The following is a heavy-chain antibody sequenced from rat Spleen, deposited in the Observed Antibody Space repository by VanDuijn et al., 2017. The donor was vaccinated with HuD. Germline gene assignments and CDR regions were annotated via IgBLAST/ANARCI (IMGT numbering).Heavy chain of an antibody. CDR3: TTGVRY. Sequence: EVQLVESGGGSVQPGRSLKLSCAASGFTFSDFYMAWVRQTPTKGLEWVASISSSGGSTYYRDSVKGRFTVSRDDAKSTLYLQMDSLRSEDTATYYCTTGVRYWGQGVMVTVSS. CDR2: ISSSGGST. V-gene: IGHV5-27*01. CDR1: GFTFSDFY. J-gene: IGHJ2*01.